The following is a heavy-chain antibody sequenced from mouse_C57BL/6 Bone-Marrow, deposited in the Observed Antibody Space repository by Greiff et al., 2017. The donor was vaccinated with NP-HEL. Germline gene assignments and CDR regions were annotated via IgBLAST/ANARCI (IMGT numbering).Heavy chain of an antibody. CDR3: ARMVYDGYSFGY. CDR2: INPNNGGT. V-gene: IGHV1-26*01. Sequence: VQLQQSGPELVKPGASVKISCKASGYTFTDYYMNWVKQSHGKSLEWIGDINPNNGGTSYNQKFKGKATLTVDKSSSTAYMELRSLTSEDSAVYYCARMVYDGYSFGYWGQGTTLTVSS. D-gene: IGHD2-3*01. J-gene: IGHJ2*01. CDR1: GYTFTDYY.